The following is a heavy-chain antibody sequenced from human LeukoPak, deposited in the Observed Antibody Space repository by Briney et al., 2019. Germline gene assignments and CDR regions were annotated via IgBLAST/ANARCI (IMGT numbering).Heavy chain of an antibody. V-gene: IGHV1-8*02. CDR2: MNPNSGNT. Sequence: ASVKVSCKASGYTFTSYYMYWVRQATGQGLECMGWMNPNSGNTGYAQKFQGRVTMSRNTSISTAYMELSSLRSEDTAVYYCARRSEWFGDGGYWGQGTLVTVSS. D-gene: IGHD3-10*01. CDR3: ARRSEWFGDGGY. J-gene: IGHJ4*02. CDR1: GYTFTSYY.